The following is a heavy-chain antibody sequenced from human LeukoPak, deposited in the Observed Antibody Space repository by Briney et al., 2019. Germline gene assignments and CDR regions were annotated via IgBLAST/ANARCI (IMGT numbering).Heavy chain of an antibody. Sequence: SETLSLTCTVSGYSISNGYYWGWIRQPPGKGLEWIGNIYHSGSTYYNPSLKSRVTISVDTSKNQFSLKLSSVTAADTAMYYCAKSGGYGLIDYWGQGTLVTVSS. J-gene: IGHJ4*02. V-gene: IGHV4-38-2*02. CDR3: AKSGGYGLIDY. D-gene: IGHD1-26*01. CDR2: IYHSGST. CDR1: GYSISNGYY.